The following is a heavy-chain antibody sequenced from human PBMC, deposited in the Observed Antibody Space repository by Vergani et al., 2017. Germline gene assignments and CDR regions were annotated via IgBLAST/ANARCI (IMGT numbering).Heavy chain of an antibody. CDR3: ARHNGILQYLRDGCRYWLEP. CDR2: IYYVGIA. D-gene: IGHD2/OR15-2a*01. V-gene: IGHV4-39*01. Sequence: QVQLQESGPGVVKPSETLSLTCTASGGTISSSSYRWAWLRQPPGKELEWIGSIYYVGIADYNPSLESRVTMSVDTSKNQFSLNLISVTAADTAVYFFARHNGILQYLRDGCRYWLEPWGQGTLVTVSS. CDR1: GGTISSSSYR. J-gene: IGHJ5*02.